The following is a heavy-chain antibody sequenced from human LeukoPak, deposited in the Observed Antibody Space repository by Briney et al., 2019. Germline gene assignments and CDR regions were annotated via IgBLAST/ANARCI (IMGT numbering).Heavy chain of an antibody. J-gene: IGHJ4*02. CDR1: GGSITSSDFY. CDR2: FYYNGAT. V-gene: IGHV4-39*01. Sequence: SETPSLTCTVSGGSITSSDFYGGWIRQPPGKGLEWIGSFYYNGATYYNPSLKSRVTISVDTPKSQFSLKLTSVTAADTAVYYCARHRGALQYCSGGTCSRFDYWGQGTLVTVSS. CDR3: ARHRGALQYCSGGTCSRFDY. D-gene: IGHD2-15*01.